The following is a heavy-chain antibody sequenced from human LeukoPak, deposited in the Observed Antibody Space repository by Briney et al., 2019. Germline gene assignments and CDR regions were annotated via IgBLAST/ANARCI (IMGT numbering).Heavy chain of an antibody. V-gene: IGHV3-23*01. CDR3: AKVEVRGVIHPIAGAFDI. CDR1: GFTFSSYA. D-gene: IGHD3-10*01. J-gene: IGHJ3*02. Sequence: GGSLRLSCAASGFTFSSYAMSWVRQAPGKGLEWVSAISGSGGSTYYADSVKGRFTIYRDNSKNTLYLQMNSLRAEDTAVYYCAKVEVRGVIHPIAGAFDIWGQGTMVTVSS. CDR2: ISGSGGST.